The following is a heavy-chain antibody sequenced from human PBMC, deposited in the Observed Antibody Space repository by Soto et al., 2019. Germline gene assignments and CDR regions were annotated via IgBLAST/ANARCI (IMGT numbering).Heavy chain of an antibody. CDR1: GFTFSSYA. J-gene: IGHJ4*02. CDR2: ISYDGSNK. Sequence: PGGSLRLSCAASGFTFSSYAMHWVRQAPGKGLEWVAVISYDGSNKYYADYVKGRFTISRDNSKNTLYLQMNSLRAEDTAVYYCARDPSYDSSGYRWAYYFDYWGQGTLVTVSS. V-gene: IGHV3-30-3*01. CDR3: ARDPSYDSSGYRWAYYFDY. D-gene: IGHD3-22*01.